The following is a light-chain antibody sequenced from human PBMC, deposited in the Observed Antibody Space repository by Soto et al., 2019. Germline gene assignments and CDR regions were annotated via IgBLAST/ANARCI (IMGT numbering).Light chain of an antibody. CDR2: AAS. Sequence: DIQMTQSPSSLSASVGDRVTITCQASQSIRSYLNWYQQIPGRAPKLVVYAASSLQSGVPSRFSGSGSGTDFTLTISSLQPEDFATYYCQQSYSTPQTFGQGTKVEIK. CDR1: QSIRSY. V-gene: IGKV1-39*01. CDR3: QQSYSTPQT. J-gene: IGKJ1*01.